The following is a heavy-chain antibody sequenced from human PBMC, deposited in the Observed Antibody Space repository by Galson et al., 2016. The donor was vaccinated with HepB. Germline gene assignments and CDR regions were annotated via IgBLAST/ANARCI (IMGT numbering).Heavy chain of an antibody. V-gene: IGHV4-59*11. D-gene: IGHD6-13*01. CDR2: IYYTGHT. CDR3: ARDPQQLQALDM. Sequence: SETLSLTCTVSGGSIVSHYWSWIRQHPGKGLEWIGYIYYTGHTNYSPSLKSRVTISVDMSKNQFSLKLNSVTAADTAVYSCARDPQQLQALDMWGQGTMVTVSS. CDR1: GGSIVSHY. J-gene: IGHJ3*02.